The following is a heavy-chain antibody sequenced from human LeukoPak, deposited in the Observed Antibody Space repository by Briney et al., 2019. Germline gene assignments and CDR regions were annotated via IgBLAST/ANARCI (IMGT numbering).Heavy chain of an antibody. D-gene: IGHD3-22*01. CDR2: ISGSGGST. CDR3: AKDYPRRITMTVVVLDY. J-gene: IGHJ4*02. Sequence: GGSLRLSCAGSAFTLSNYAMSWVRQAPGKELEWVSAISGSGGSTYYADSVKGRFTISRDNSKNTLYLQMNSLRAEDTAVYYCAKDYPRRITMTVVVLDYWGQGTLVTVSS. V-gene: IGHV3-23*01. CDR1: AFTLSNYA.